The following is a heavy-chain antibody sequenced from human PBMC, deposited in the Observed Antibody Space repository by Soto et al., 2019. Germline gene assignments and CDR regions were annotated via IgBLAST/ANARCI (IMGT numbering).Heavy chain of an antibody. CDR3: ARQGRNTKIVILRHYATDF. V-gene: IGHV4-39*01. CDR1: SGSISSNSYL. D-gene: IGHD3-22*01. J-gene: IGHJ6*04. Sequence: SETLSLTCSVSSGSISSNSYLWGWIRQPPGKGLEWIGAILYSGDTYYSESLKSRVTMSVDTAKNQFSLKLNSVTAADTAVYYCARQGRNTKIVILRHYATDFWGKGTAVTVSS. CDR2: ILYSGDT.